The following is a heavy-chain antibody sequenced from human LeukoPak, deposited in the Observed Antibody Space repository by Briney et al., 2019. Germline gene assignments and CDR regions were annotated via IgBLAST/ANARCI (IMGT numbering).Heavy chain of an antibody. CDR1: GGSISSGSYY. CDR3: ARDAGFMVRGSRRGYDDYYYFMDV. CDR2: IYTSGRA. J-gene: IGHJ6*03. D-gene: IGHD3-10*01. Sequence: SETLSLTCAVYGGSISSGSYYWSWIRQPAGKGLECIGRIYTSGRASYNSSLKSRVTISLDTSKNQFSLKLSSVTAADTAVYYCARDAGFMVRGSRRGYDDYYYFMDVWGKGTTVTISS. V-gene: IGHV4-61*02.